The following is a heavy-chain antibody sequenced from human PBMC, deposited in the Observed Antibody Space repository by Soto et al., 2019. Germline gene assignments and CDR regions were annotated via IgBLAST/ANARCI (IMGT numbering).Heavy chain of an antibody. CDR2: MYYGGSS. Sequence: PLETLSVTCTVSGASVSTGYWSWIRQHPGKGLEWIGFMYYGGSSNYNPSLTSRVTISVDTSKNQFSLKLSSVTAADTAVYYCARTYYYDSSEANWFDPWGQGTQVTVSS. D-gene: IGHD3-22*01. CDR1: GASVSTGY. J-gene: IGHJ5*02. CDR3: ARTYYYDSSEANWFDP. V-gene: IGHV4-59*02.